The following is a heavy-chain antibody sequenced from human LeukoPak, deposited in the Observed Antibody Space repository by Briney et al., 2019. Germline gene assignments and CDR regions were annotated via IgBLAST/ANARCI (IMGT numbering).Heavy chain of an antibody. V-gene: IGHV4-59*02. CDR1: DGSVNSYY. J-gene: IGHJ6*02. CDR2: IYYNGNT. D-gene: IGHD1-26*01. CDR3: ARGRSNYYGMDV. Sequence: PSETLSLTCSVSDGSVNSYYWNWIRRPPGKGLEWIGYIYYNGNTNYSPSLKSRVTMSVDTSKNLFSLKVSSVTAADTAVYYCARGRSNYYGMDVWGQGTTVTVSS.